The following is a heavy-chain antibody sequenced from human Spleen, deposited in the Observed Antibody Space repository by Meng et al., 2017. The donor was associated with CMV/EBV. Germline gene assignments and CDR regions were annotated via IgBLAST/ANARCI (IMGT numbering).Heavy chain of an antibody. V-gene: IGHV1-2*02. J-gene: IGHJ3*02. CDR1: EYSFTGYY. Sequence: ASVKVSCKASEYSFTGYYIHWVRQAPGRGLEWMGWITPNSGGTNYAQKFQGRVTMTRDTSISTAYMELSRLTSDDTAMYYCMREKGASYSYYKDGFEMWGQGTMVTVSS. D-gene: IGHD3-16*02. CDR3: MREKGASYSYYKDGFEM. CDR2: ITPNSGGT.